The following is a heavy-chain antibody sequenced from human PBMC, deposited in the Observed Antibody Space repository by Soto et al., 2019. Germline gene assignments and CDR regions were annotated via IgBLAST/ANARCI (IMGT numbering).Heavy chain of an antibody. V-gene: IGHV6-1*01. Sequence: SQTLSLTCAISGDSVSSNSAAWNWIRQSPSRGPEWLGRTYYRSKWYNDYAVSVKSRITINPDTSKNQFSLQLNSVTPEDTAVYYCAREPLSIIAAVYFDYWGQGTLVTVSS. D-gene: IGHD6-13*01. CDR2: TYYRSKWYN. J-gene: IGHJ4*02. CDR3: AREPLSIIAAVYFDY. CDR1: GDSVSSNSAA.